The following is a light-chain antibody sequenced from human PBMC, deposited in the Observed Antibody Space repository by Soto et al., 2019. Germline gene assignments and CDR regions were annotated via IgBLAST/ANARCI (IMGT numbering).Light chain of an antibody. CDR1: QSVSRW. Sequence: DIQMTRSPSTLSASLGDRVTITCRASQSVSRWLAWYQQKPGKAPKLLISDVSNLERGVPSRFSGSGSGTEFTLTISSLETDDVETYYCQQYSSYESFGQGTKVDIK. J-gene: IGKJ1*01. CDR2: DVS. CDR3: QQYSSYES. V-gene: IGKV1-5*01.